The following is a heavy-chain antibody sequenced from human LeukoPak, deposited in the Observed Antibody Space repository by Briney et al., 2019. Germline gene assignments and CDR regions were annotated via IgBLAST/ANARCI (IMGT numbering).Heavy chain of an antibody. J-gene: IGHJ6*02. CDR1: GYTFTGYY. D-gene: IGHD5-24*01. V-gene: IGHV1-2*06. Sequence: ASVTVSCKASGYTFTGYYMHWVRQAPGQGLEWMGRINPNSGGTNYAQKFQGRVTMTRDTSISTAYMELSRLRSDDTAVYYCASGGRDGYNPSYYGMDVWGQGTTVTVSS. CDR2: INPNSGGT. CDR3: ASGGRDGYNPSYYGMDV.